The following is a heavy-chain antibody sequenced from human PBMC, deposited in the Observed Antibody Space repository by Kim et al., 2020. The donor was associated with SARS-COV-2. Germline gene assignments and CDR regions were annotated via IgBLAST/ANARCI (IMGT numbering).Heavy chain of an antibody. CDR3: ASLGARAGWFDP. Sequence: ASVKVSCKASGYTFTSYDINWVRQATGQGLEWMGWMNPNSGNTGYAQKFQGRVTMTRNTSISTAYMELSSLRSEDTAVYYCASLGARAGWFDPWGQGTLVTVSS. CDR2: MNPNSGNT. J-gene: IGHJ5*02. D-gene: IGHD1-26*01. CDR1: GYTFTSYD. V-gene: IGHV1-8*01.